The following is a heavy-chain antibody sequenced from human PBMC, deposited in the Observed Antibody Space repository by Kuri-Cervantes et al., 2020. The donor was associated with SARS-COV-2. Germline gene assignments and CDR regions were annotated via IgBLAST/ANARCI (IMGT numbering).Heavy chain of an antibody. J-gene: IGHJ6*03. CDR2: ISSDSSYI. V-gene: IGHV3-21*04. D-gene: IGHD2-15*01. CDR1: GFMFSSYS. Sequence: LSLTCAASGFMFSSYSMNWVRQAPGKGLEWVSSISSDSSYIYYADSLEGRFTISREKAKNSLYLQMNSLRAEDSAVYYCAKSIGGGGYYYYYYYMDVWGKGTTVTVSS. CDR3: AKSIGGGGYYYYYYYMDV.